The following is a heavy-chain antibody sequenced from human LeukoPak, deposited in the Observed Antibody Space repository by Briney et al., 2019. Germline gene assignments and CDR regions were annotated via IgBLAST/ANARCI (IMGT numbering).Heavy chain of an antibody. Sequence: SVKVSCKASGRIFINYSVTWVRQAPGQGLEWMGGIMSVFETPTYAQRFQGRVTITADESTRTHFMELHSLTSEDTAVYYCASLVTSGSGSAWGQGTLVTVSS. CDR1: GRIFINYS. J-gene: IGHJ4*02. D-gene: IGHD3-10*01. CDR3: ASLVTSGSGSA. CDR2: IMSVFETP. V-gene: IGHV1-69*01.